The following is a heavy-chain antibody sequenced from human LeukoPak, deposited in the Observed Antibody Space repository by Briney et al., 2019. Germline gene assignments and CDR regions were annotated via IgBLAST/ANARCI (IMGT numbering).Heavy chain of an antibody. V-gene: IGHV3-7*01. CDR1: GFTFSTYW. CDR2: IKGDGSEK. Sequence: GGSLRLSCAASGFTFSTYWMTWVRQAPGKGLEWVGNIKGDGSEKYYVDSVKDRFTISRDNAKNSLYLQMNSLRAEDTAVYYCAELGITMIGGVWGKGTTVTISS. J-gene: IGHJ6*04. D-gene: IGHD3-10*02. CDR3: AELGITMIGGV.